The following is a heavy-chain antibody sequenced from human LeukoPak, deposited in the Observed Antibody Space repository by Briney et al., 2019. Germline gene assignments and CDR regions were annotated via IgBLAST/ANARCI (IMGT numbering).Heavy chain of an antibody. Sequence: PGGSLRLSCAASGFTFSSYWMTWVRQAPGKRLEWVANIKQDGSEKYYVDSVKGRFTISRDNAKNSLYLQMNSLRAEDTALYYCARVYLSQQLVPGLDYWGQGTLVTVSS. CDR3: ARVYLSQQLVPGLDY. CDR1: GFTFSSYW. CDR2: IKQDGSEK. D-gene: IGHD6-13*01. J-gene: IGHJ4*02. V-gene: IGHV3-7*03.